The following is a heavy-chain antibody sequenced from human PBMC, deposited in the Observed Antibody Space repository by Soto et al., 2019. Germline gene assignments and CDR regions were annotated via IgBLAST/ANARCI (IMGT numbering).Heavy chain of an antibody. CDR1: GGSISSYY. CDR2: IYYSGST. J-gene: IGHJ4*02. CDR3: ARGYFGVVDY. D-gene: IGHD3-3*01. Sequence: ETLSLTCTVSGGSISSYYWSWIRQPPGKGLEWIGYIYYSGSTNYNPSLKSRVTISVDTSKNQFSLKLSSVTAANTAVYYCARGYFGVVDYWGQGTLVTVSS. V-gene: IGHV4-59*01.